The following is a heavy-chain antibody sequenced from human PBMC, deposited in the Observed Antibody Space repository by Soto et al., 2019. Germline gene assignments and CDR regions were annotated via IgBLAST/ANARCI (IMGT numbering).Heavy chain of an antibody. V-gene: IGHV4-59*01. J-gene: IGHJ6*03. Sequence: QVQLQESGPGLVKPSETLSLTCTVSGGSISSYYRSWIRQPPGEGLEWVGYIYYSGSTNYNPSLKSRVTISVDTSKNQFSLKLSSVTAADTAVYYCARGVGGYCSSTSCYADRGDYMDVWGKGTAVTVSS. CDR2: IYYSGST. CDR1: GGSISSYY. D-gene: IGHD2-2*01. CDR3: ARGVGGYCSSTSCYADRGDYMDV.